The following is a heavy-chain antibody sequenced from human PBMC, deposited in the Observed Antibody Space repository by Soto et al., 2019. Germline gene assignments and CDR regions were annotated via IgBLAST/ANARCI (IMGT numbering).Heavy chain of an antibody. CDR2: ISWDGGST. V-gene: IGHV3-43*01. CDR3: AKDRGYSSSWYRNYYGMDV. Sequence: GGSLRLSCAASGFTFDDYTMHWVRQAPGKGLEWVSLISWDGGSTYYADSVKGRFTISRDNSKNSLYLQMNSLRAEDTALYYCAKDRGYSSSWYRNYYGMDVWGQGTTVTVSS. CDR1: GFTFDDYT. D-gene: IGHD6-13*01. J-gene: IGHJ6*02.